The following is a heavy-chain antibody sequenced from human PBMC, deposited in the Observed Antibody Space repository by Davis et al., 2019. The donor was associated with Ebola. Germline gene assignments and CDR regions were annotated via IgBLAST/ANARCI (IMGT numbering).Heavy chain of an antibody. CDR1: GFTFDDYA. CDR2: ISWNSGSI. J-gene: IGHJ4*02. Sequence: SLKISCAASGFTFDDYAMHWVRQAPGKGLEWVSGISWNSGSIGYADSVKGRFTISRDNAKNSLYLQMNSLRPEDTALYYCAKGYSTVGPDIDYWGQGTLVTVSS. D-gene: IGHD5-18*01. CDR3: AKGYSTVGPDIDY. V-gene: IGHV3-9*01.